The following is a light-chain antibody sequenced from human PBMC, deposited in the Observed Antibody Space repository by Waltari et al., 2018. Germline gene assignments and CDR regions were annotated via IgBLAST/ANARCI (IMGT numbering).Light chain of an antibody. CDR2: RNN. CDR3: AAWDVSLRGI. Sequence: QSVLTQPTSVSGAPGQRVTMSCSGRNSNFGINYVCWFQHVPGAAPSLLIYRNNQRPSGVPDRFSGSKSGSSASLAISGLRSEDDADYYCAAWDVSLRGIFGTGPRVTVL. J-gene: IGLJ1*01. CDR1: NSNFGINY. V-gene: IGLV1-47*01.